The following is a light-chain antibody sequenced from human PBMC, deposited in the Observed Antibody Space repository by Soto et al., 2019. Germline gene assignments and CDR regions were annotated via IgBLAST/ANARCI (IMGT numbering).Light chain of an antibody. CDR3: QQSYTTPWT. CDR1: QNINTY. CDR2: AAS. J-gene: IGKJ1*01. Sequence: DIQMTQSPSSLSASVRDRGTITCRASQNINTYLNWFQQKPGKAPKILIYAASNLQSGVPSRFSGSGSGTDFTLTINSLQPEDFATYYCQQSYTTPWTFGQGTKVEIK. V-gene: IGKV1-39*01.